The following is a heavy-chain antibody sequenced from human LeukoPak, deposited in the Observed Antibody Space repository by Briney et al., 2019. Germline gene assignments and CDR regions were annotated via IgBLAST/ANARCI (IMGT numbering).Heavy chain of an antibody. Sequence: GGSLRLSCAASGFTFSSYEMNWVRQAPGKGLEWVSYISSSGSTIYYADSVRGRFTISRDNAKTSLYLQIKSLRREDTAVYYCGRVSRGLGHYFDYWGQGTLITVSS. J-gene: IGHJ4*02. CDR2: ISSSGSTI. CDR3: GRVSRGLGHYFDY. CDR1: GFTFSSYE. V-gene: IGHV3-48*03. D-gene: IGHD3/OR15-3a*01.